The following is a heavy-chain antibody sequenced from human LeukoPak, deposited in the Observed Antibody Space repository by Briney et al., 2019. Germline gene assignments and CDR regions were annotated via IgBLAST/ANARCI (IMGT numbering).Heavy chain of an antibody. Sequence: KPGGSLRLSCAASGFTFSSYSMNWVRQAPGKGLEWVSSISSSSSYIYYAASVKGRFTISRDNAKNSLYLQMNSLRAEDTAVYYCAREGVAAARDYWGQGTLVTVSS. CDR3: AREGVAAARDY. V-gene: IGHV3-21*01. J-gene: IGHJ4*02. D-gene: IGHD6-13*01. CDR1: GFTFSSYS. CDR2: ISSSSSYI.